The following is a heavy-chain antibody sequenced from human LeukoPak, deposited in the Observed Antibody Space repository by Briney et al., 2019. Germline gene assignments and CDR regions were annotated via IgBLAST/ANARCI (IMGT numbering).Heavy chain of an antibody. Sequence: GGSLRLSCSASGFTFSSYPMHWARQAPGKGLQYVSAISSNGGITYYADSVKDRFTISRDNSKNTLYLQMSSLRAEDMAVYYCVKVSVTGTSVDYWGQGTLVTVSS. V-gene: IGHV3-64D*06. D-gene: IGHD6-19*01. CDR2: ISSNGGIT. CDR1: GFTFSSYP. J-gene: IGHJ4*02. CDR3: VKVSVTGTSVDY.